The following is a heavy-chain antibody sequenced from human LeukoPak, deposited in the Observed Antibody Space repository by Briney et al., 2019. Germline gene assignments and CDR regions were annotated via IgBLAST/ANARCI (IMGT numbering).Heavy chain of an antibody. Sequence: PGGSLRLSCAASGFTFSSYWMHWVRQAPGKGLVWVSRISPDGSSAIYADSVKGRFTISRDNAKDTLYLQMTSLRVEDTAVYSCASLLTPYHGSGGGGMDVWGQGTTVTVSS. V-gene: IGHV3-74*01. D-gene: IGHD3-10*01. CDR3: ASLLTPYHGSGGGGMDV. CDR1: GFTFSSYW. J-gene: IGHJ6*02. CDR2: ISPDGSSA.